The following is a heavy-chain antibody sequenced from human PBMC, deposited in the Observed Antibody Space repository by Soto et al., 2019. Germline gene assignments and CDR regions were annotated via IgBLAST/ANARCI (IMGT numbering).Heavy chain of an antibody. V-gene: IGHV1-69*01. CDR3: ARGGYSGYDYNYYYYGMDV. CDR2: IIPIFGPA. J-gene: IGHJ6*02. Sequence: QVQLVQSGAEVKKPGSSVKVSCKASGGIFSSYAISWVRQAPGQGLEWMGGIIPIFGPANYAQKFQGRVTITADESTSTAYMYLSSLRSEDTAVYYCARGGYSGYDYNYYYYGMDVWGQETTVTVSS. CDR1: GGIFSSYA. D-gene: IGHD5-12*01.